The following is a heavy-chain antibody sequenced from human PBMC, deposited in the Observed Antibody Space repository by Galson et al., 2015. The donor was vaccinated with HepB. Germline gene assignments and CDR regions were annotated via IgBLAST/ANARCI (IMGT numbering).Heavy chain of an antibody. Sequence: SETLSLTCTVSGGSISSYYWSWNRQPPGKGLEWIGYIYYSGSTNYNPSLKSRVTISVDTSKNQFSLKLSSVTAADTAVYYCARGGAAAGTHYFDYWGQGTLVTVSS. CDR1: GGSISSYY. V-gene: IGHV4-59*01. D-gene: IGHD6-13*01. J-gene: IGHJ4*02. CDR3: ARGGAAAGTHYFDY. CDR2: IYYSGST.